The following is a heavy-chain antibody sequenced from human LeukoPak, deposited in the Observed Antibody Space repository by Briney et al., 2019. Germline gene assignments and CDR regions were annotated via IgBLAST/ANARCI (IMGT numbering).Heavy chain of an antibody. CDR2: IKQDGNEK. CDR1: RFIFSNYW. D-gene: IGHD2-15*01. J-gene: IGHJ4*02. CDR3: AKQTVVAAKNYFDY. V-gene: IGHV3-7*03. Sequence: GGSLRLSCAASRFIFSNYWMTWVRQAPGRGLEWVANIKQDGNEKYYVDSVKGRFTISRDNAKNSLYLQMNSLRAEDTAIYYCAKQTVVAAKNYFDYWGQGTLVTVSP.